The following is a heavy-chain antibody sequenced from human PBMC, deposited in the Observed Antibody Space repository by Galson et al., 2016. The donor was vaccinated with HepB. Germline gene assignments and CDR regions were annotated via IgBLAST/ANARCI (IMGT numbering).Heavy chain of an antibody. J-gene: IGHJ4*02. Sequence: SLRLSCAASGFTFSSYSMNWVRQAPGKGLEWVSSISSSSSYIYYADSVKGRFTISRDNAKNLLYLQMNSLRAEDTAVYYCARAVSWDYGDYAGYWGQGTLVTVSS. CDR2: ISSSSSYI. D-gene: IGHD4-17*01. V-gene: IGHV3-21*01. CDR3: ARAVSWDYGDYAGY. CDR1: GFTFSSYS.